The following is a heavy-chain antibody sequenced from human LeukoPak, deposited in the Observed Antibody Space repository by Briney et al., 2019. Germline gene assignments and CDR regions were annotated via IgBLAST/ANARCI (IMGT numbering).Heavy chain of an antibody. Sequence: SETLSLTRTVSGGSISSSSYYWGWIRQPPGKGLEWIGSIYYSGSTYYNPSLKSRVTISVDTSKNQFSLKLSSVTAADTAVYYCARDWYDYVWGSYRWIDYWGQGTLVTVSS. CDR3: ARDWYDYVWGSYRWIDY. CDR2: IYYSGST. V-gene: IGHV4-39*07. CDR1: GGSISSSSYY. D-gene: IGHD3-16*02. J-gene: IGHJ4*02.